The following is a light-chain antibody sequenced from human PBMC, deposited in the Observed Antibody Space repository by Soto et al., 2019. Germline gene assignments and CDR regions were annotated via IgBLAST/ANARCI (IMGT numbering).Light chain of an antibody. CDR2: DAS. V-gene: IGKV1-5*01. CDR1: QSISSW. J-gene: IGKJ2*01. CDR3: QQYNSYPYT. Sequence: DIQMTQSPSTLSASVADRVTITCRASQSISSWLAWYQQKPGKAPKLLIYDASSLESGVPSRFSGSGSGTVFTLTISSLQPDDFATYYCQQYNSYPYTFGQGTKLEIK.